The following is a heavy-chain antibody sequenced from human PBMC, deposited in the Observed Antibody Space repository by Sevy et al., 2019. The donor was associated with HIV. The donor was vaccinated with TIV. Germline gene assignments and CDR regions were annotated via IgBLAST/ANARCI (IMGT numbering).Heavy chain of an antibody. CDR3: ARGRVGATTSYYFDY. Sequence: GGSLRLSCAASGFTFSSYAMHWVRQAPGKGLEWVGFIWHDGSQKYYADSVRGRFTFSIDNSKNTLFLQVSSLRAEDTAVYYCARGRVGATTSYYFDYWGQGTLVTVSS. J-gene: IGHJ4*02. CDR2: IWHDGSQK. CDR1: GFTFSSYA. V-gene: IGHV3-33*01. D-gene: IGHD1-26*01.